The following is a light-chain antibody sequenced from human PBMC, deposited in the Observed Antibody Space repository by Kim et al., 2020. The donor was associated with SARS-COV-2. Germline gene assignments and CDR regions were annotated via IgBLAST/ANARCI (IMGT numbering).Light chain of an antibody. CDR2: GKN. J-gene: IGLJ2*01. CDR1: SHTGYY. V-gene: IGLV3-19*01. Sequence: AMGNTGKVACHGDSHTGYYSIWYQQKPVQAPILVIYGKNNRPSGIPDRFSGSRSGNTASLTITGAQAEDEADYYCNSRDSSGIHVLFGGGTQLTVL. CDR3: NSRDSSGIHVL.